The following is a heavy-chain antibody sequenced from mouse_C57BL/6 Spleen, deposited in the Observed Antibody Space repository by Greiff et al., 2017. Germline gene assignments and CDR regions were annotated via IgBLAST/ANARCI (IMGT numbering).Heavy chain of an antibody. V-gene: IGHV14-2*01. CDR2: IDPEDGDT. CDR1: GFNINDYY. J-gene: IGHJ4*01. Sequence: VQLQQSGAELVKPGASVKLSCTASGFNINDYYMHWVKQRPEQGLEWIGRIDPEDGDTNYAPKFKGKATITADTSSTTADLQLSSRTSEDAAVXYCGRGGDYAMDYWGQGTSVTVSS. CDR3: GRGGDYAMDY.